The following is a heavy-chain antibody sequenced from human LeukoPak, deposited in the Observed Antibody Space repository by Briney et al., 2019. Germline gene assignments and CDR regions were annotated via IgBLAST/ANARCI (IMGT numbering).Heavy chain of an antibody. J-gene: IGHJ4*02. Sequence: GGSLRLSCAASGFLFSRYWMSWVRQAPGKGLEWVANIKEDGSEKYYVESMKGRFTISRDNVKNSLSLQINSLRAEDTAVYYCARDSFETDIDYWGQGTLVTVSS. CDR3: ARDSFETDIDY. V-gene: IGHV3-7*01. CDR2: IKEDGSEK. D-gene: IGHD1-14*01. CDR1: GFLFSRYW.